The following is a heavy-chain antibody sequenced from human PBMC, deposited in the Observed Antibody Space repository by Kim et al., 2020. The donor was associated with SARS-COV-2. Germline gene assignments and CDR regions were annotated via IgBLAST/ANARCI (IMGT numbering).Heavy chain of an antibody. CDR3: ARGPVVVTAMV. CDR2: T. D-gene: IGHD2-21*02. J-gene: IGHJ4*02. V-gene: IGHV1-2*02. Sequence: TNYAQKFQGRVTMTRDTSISTAYMELSRLRADDTAVYYCARGPVVVTAMVWGQGTLVTVSS.